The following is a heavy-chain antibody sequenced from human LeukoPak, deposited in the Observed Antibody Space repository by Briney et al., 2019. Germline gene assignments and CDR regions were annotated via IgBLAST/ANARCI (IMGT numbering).Heavy chain of an antibody. CDR3: ARAGDILLVSYFHYYGMDV. CDR1: GFNFNTYS. CDR2: ISSTSNYI. V-gene: IGHV3-21*01. D-gene: IGHD7-27*01. J-gene: IGHJ6*02. Sequence: PGGSLRLSCAVSGFNFNTYSMDWVRQAPGKGPEWVSSISSTSNYIYYAESVKGRFAVSRDNAKNSLYLQMNSLRADDTAVYYCARAGDILLVSYFHYYGMDVWGQGITVIVSS.